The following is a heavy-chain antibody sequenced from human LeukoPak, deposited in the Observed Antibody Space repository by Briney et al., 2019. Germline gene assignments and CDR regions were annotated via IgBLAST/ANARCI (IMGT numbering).Heavy chain of an antibody. J-gene: IGHJ5*02. V-gene: IGHV3-7*03. CDR3: TRENDVPDS. Sequence: PAESLTLSCVASGYTFSPYWMSWVRQLPGKGLEWVASISNGGGAPYYVVSVRGRFTISRDDAKNSLFSHMNGLRSDGTAVYYCTRENDVPDSWGQGTLVTVSS. CDR1: GYTFSPYW. D-gene: IGHD1-1*01. CDR2: ISNGGGAP.